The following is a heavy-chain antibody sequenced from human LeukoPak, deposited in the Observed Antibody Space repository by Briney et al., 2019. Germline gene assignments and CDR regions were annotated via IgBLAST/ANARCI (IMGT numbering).Heavy chain of an antibody. J-gene: IGHJ6*04. Sequence: ASVKVSCKASGYTFTGYYMHWVRQAPGQGLEWMGWINPNSGGTNYAQKFQGWVTMTRDTSISTAYMELSRLRSDDTAVYYCARARSFGADIVATIGPYYYGMDVWGKGTTVTVSS. V-gene: IGHV1-2*04. D-gene: IGHD5-12*01. CDR2: INPNSGGT. CDR1: GYTFTGYY. CDR3: ARARSFGADIVATIGPYYYGMDV.